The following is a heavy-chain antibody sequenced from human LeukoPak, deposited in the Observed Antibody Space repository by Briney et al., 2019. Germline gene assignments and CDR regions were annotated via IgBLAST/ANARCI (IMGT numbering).Heavy chain of an antibody. CDR1: GFTFSDYY. CDR3: ARGAAPTDY. V-gene: IGHV3-11*04. D-gene: IGHD2-15*01. Sequence: SGGSLRLSCAASGFTFSDYYMSWFRQAPGKGLEWVSYVSGSGSPIYYADSVKGRFTISRDNAKSSLYLQMNSLRADDTAVYYCARGAAPTDYWGQGTLVTVSS. CDR2: VSGSGSPI. J-gene: IGHJ4*02.